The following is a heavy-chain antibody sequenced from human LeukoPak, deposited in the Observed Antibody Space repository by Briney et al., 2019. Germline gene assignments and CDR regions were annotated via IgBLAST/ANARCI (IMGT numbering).Heavy chain of an antibody. J-gene: IGHJ4*02. D-gene: IGHD6-19*01. CDR2: INHSGST. CDR1: GGSFSGYY. Sequence: SETLSLTCAVYGGSFSGYYWSWIRQPPEKGLEWIGEINHSGSTNYNPSLKSRVTISVDTSKNQFSLKLSSVTAADTAVYYCARGTRRWLPIDYWGQGTLVTVSS. CDR3: ARGTRRWLPIDY. V-gene: IGHV4-34*01.